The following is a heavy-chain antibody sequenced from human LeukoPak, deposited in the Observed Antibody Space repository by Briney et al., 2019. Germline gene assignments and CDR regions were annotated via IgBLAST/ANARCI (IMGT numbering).Heavy chain of an antibody. Sequence: GRSLRLSCAASGFTFSSYGMHWVRQAPGKGLEWVAFISYDESNKCYADSVKGRFTISRDNSKNTLYLQMNSLRAEDTAVYYCAKDSGHDYGDYVGSWYYYYMDVWGKGTTVTVSS. V-gene: IGHV3-30*18. CDR3: AKDSGHDYGDYVGSWYYYYMDV. CDR2: ISYDESNK. D-gene: IGHD4-17*01. J-gene: IGHJ6*03. CDR1: GFTFSSYG.